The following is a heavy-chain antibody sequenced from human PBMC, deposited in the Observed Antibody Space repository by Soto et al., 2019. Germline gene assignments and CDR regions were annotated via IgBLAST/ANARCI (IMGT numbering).Heavy chain of an antibody. CDR1: GYTFTSYA. CDR3: ARDEYYYDRSGYWFDP. Sequence: ASVKVSCKASGYTFTSYAMHWVRQAPGQRLEWMGWINAGNGNTKYSQKFQGRVTITRDTSASTAYMELSSLRSEDTAVYYCARDEYYYDRSGYWFDPWGQGTLVTVSS. V-gene: IGHV1-3*01. J-gene: IGHJ5*02. CDR2: INAGNGNT. D-gene: IGHD3-22*01.